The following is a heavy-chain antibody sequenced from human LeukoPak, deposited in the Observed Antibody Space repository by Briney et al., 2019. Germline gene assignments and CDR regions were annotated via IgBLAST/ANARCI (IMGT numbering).Heavy chain of an antibody. D-gene: IGHD3-10*01. CDR1: GFTFSSYE. Sequence: AGGSLRLSCAASGFTFSSYEMNWVRQAPGKGLEWVSYISSSGSTIYYADSIKGRFTISRDSSKNMLYLQMNRLRAEDTAVYYCAKSPYFYNSGRYVDVWGKGTTVTVSS. J-gene: IGHJ6*03. CDR3: AKSPYFYNSGRYVDV. CDR2: ISSSGSTI. V-gene: IGHV3-48*03.